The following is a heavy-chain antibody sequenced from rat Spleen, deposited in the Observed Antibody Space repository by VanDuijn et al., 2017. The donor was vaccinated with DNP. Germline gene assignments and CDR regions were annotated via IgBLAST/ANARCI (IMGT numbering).Heavy chain of an antibody. Sequence: EVQLVESGGGLVQPGRSLKLSCAASGFTFSDYNMAWVRQAPKKGLEWVATLSYDGSSTYYPDSVKGRFTISRDNAKSTLYLQMDSLRSEDTATYYCATTRVFDYWGQGVMVTVSS. V-gene: IGHV5-7*01. CDR2: LSYDGSST. CDR3: ATTRVFDY. CDR1: GFTFSDYN. J-gene: IGHJ2*01. D-gene: IGHD1-4*01.